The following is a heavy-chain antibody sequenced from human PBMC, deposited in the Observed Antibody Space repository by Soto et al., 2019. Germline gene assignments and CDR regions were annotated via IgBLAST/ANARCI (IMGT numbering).Heavy chain of an antibody. Sequence: VQLVESGGGVVQPGRSLRLSCAASGFTFSNAWMSWVRQAPGKGLEWVGRIKSKTDGGTTDYAAPVKGRFTISRDDSKNTLYLQMNSLKTEDTAVYYCTTEDIVVVPAAYWFDPWGQGTLVTVSS. V-gene: IGHV3-15*01. CDR1: GFTFSNAW. CDR3: TTEDIVVVPAAYWFDP. CDR2: IKSKTDGGTT. D-gene: IGHD2-2*01. J-gene: IGHJ5*02.